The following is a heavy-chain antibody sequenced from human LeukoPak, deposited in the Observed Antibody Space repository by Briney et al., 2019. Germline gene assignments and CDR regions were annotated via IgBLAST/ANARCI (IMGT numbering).Heavy chain of an antibody. Sequence: SETLSLTCTVSGGSISSYYWSWIWQPPGKGLEWIGYIYYSGSTNYNPSLKSRVTISVDTSKNQFSLKLSSVTAADTAVYYCARQGNYGDYVTEDAFDIWGQGTMVTVSS. D-gene: IGHD4-17*01. CDR3: ARQGNYGDYVTEDAFDI. CDR2: IYYSGST. CDR1: GGSISSYY. V-gene: IGHV4-59*08. J-gene: IGHJ3*02.